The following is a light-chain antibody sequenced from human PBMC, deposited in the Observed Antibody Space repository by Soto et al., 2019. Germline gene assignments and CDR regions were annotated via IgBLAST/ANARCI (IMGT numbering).Light chain of an antibody. Sequence: DIQLTQSPSFLSASVGDRVTITCRASQGISSNLAWYQKKPGKAPNLLIYAASTLQSGVPSRFSGSVSGTEFTLTSSSLQPEDFATYYCLQLCPYPRTFGQGTKVEIK. CDR1: QGISSN. J-gene: IGKJ1*01. CDR2: AAS. CDR3: LQLCPYPRT. V-gene: IGKV1-9*01.